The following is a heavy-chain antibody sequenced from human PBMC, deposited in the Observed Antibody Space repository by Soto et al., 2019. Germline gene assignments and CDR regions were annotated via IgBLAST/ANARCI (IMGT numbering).Heavy chain of an antibody. D-gene: IGHD3-22*01. Sequence: GGSLRLSCTASGFTFGTTDMSWVRQAPGEGLEWVSTIDGSGGITYYADSVKGRFTISRDNSRNTVYLQMNSLRGDDTALYYCVKGNRYDSSGYYYFDYWGQGTLVPVSS. J-gene: IGHJ4*02. CDR1: GFTFGTTD. V-gene: IGHV3-23*01. CDR2: IDGSGGIT. CDR3: VKGNRYDSSGYYYFDY.